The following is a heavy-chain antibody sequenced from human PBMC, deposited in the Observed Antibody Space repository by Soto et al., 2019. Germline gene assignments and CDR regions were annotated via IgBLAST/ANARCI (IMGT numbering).Heavy chain of an antibody. Sequence: GGSLRLSCAASGFTFSTYSMNWVRQAPGKGLEWVSSISSSGTYIHYADSLKGRLTISRDNAKNSLYLQMISLRAEDTAVYYCARDPSDCSSTSCWGYYALDVWGQGTTVTVSS. V-gene: IGHV3-21*01. CDR1: GFTFSTYS. D-gene: IGHD2-2*01. CDR2: ISSSGTYI. J-gene: IGHJ6*02. CDR3: ARDPSDCSSTSCWGYYALDV.